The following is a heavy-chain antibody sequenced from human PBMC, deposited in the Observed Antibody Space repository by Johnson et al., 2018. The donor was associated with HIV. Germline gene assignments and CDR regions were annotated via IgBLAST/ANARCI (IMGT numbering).Heavy chain of an antibody. Sequence: VQLVESGGGLVQPGGSLRLSCAASGFTFSNYWMSWVRQAPGKGLEWVANIKKDGSEKYYVDSVKGRFNISRDNAKNSLFLQMNSLRAEDTAVYYCARPRVSSGRHGAFDIWGQGTMVTVSS. CDR1: GFTFSNYW. J-gene: IGHJ3*02. CDR2: IKKDGSEK. CDR3: ARPRVSSGRHGAFDI. D-gene: IGHD3-22*01. V-gene: IGHV3-7*01.